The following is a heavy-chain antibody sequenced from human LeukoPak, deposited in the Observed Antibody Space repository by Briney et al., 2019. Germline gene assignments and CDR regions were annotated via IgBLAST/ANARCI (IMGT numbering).Heavy chain of an antibody. CDR1: GGSCDDYY. V-gene: IGHV4-34*01. CDR2: IHPHGIF. D-gene: IGHD5-24*01. J-gene: IGHJ5*02. Sequence: SETLSLTCAVYGGSCDDYYCSWIRQPPGKGMEWIGEIHPHGIFYYNSSLVSRVTISIDTSKTQFSLRLTSVTATDAAFYYCARGRDRSKAGDLWGQGSLVTVSS. CDR3: ARGRDRSKAGDL.